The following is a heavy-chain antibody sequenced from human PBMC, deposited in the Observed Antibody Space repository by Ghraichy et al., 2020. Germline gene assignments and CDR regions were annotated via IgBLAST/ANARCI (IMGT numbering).Heavy chain of an antibody. CDR2: INQDGVKK. V-gene: IGHV3-7*01. D-gene: IGHD6-19*01. CDR3: ARDDSQDGTAWYDAFDL. CDR1: GFSFSTFW. J-gene: IGHJ3*01. Sequence: GGSLRLSCAASGFSFSTFWMTWVRQAPGKGLEWVANINQDGVKKNYVDSVEGRFTVSRDNAKNSLYLQMNSLSAEDTAMYYCARDDSQDGTAWYDAFDLWGQGTMVTVSS.